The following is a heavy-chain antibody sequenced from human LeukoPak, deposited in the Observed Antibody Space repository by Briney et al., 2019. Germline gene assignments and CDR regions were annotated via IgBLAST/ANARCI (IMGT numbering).Heavy chain of an antibody. J-gene: IGHJ4*02. V-gene: IGHV4-34*01. CDR3: ARTSNYWSPYFDY. CDR2: INDSENT. Sequence: PSETLSLTCAVYGGSFSGYYWSWIRQPPGKGLEWIGEINDSENTNYNPSLKSRVTISIDTSKNKFSLKLTSVTAADTAVYYCARTSNYWSPYFDYWGQGALVTVSS. CDR1: GGSFSGYY. D-gene: IGHD1-1*01.